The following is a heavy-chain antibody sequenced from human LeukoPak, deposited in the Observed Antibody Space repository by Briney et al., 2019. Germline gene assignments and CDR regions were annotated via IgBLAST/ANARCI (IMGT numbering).Heavy chain of an antibody. CDR2: IKSKNDGETT. CDR1: GFSFSDSW. V-gene: IGHV3-15*01. D-gene: IGHD3-10*01. CDR3: TAGTVVRGDILLGDSP. Sequence: GGSLRLSCAASGFSFSDSWMSWVRQAPGKGLEWLGRIKSKNDGETTHSAAPVKGRAIISRDDSNTPLYLEMSGLKIDATALYYCTAGTVVRGDILLGDSPWGQGTLVTVFS. J-gene: IGHJ5*02.